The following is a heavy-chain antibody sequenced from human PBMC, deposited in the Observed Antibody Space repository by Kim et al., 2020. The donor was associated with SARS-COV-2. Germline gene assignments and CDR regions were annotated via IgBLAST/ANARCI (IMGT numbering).Heavy chain of an antibody. D-gene: IGHD6-13*01. CDR2: IWYDGSNK. V-gene: IGHV3-33*06. CDR3: AKCHSGGQQLIDFDY. Sequence: GGSLRLSCAASGFTFSSYGMHWVRQAPGKGLEWVAVIWYDGSNKYYADSVKGRFTISRDNSKNTLYLQMNSLRAEDTAVYYCAKCHSGGQQLIDFDYWGQGTLVTVSS. J-gene: IGHJ4*02. CDR1: GFTFSSYG.